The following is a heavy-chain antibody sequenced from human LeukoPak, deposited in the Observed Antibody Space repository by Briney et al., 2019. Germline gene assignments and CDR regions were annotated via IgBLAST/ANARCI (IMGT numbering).Heavy chain of an antibody. J-gene: IGHJ5*02. CDR2: ISSSCSYT. D-gene: IGHD3-10*01. CDR3: ARDRAMVRGVISFDP. V-gene: IGHV3-11*06. CDR1: GFTFSDYY. Sequence: GGSLRLSCAASGFTFSDYYMSWIRQAPGKGREGGSYISSSCSYTKYADSVKGRFTISRDNAKNSLYLQMNSLRAEDTAVYYCARDRAMVRGVISFDPWGQGTLVTVSS.